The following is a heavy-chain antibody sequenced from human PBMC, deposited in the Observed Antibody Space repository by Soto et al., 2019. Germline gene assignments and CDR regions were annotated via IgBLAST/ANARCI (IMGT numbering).Heavy chain of an antibody. Sequence: QLQLQESGPGLLKPSETLSLSCTVSGGSISSSTYYWGWIRQPPGKGLEWIGSIYFGGSTYHNPSLKSRVTISVDSSKNQFSLRVISVTAADTAVYYCARHSAYNYFYNFDYWGQGTLLSVSS. J-gene: IGHJ4*02. D-gene: IGHD5-18*01. V-gene: IGHV4-39*01. CDR3: ARHSAYNYFYNFDY. CDR1: GGSISSSTYY. CDR2: IYFGGST.